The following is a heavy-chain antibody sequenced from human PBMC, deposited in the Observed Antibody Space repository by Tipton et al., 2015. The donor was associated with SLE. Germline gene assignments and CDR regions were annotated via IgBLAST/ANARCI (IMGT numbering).Heavy chain of an antibody. D-gene: IGHD6-13*01. CDR3: ARVVYSFSDAFDI. CDR1: GDSISSGYYY. J-gene: IGHJ3*02. V-gene: IGHV4-61*02. Sequence: TLSLTCTVSGDSISSGYYYWNWIRQPAGKGLEWIGRIHISGSTNYNPSLKSRVTISVDTSKNQFSLKLSSVTAADTAVYYCARVVYSFSDAFDIWGQGTLVTVSS. CDR2: IHISGST.